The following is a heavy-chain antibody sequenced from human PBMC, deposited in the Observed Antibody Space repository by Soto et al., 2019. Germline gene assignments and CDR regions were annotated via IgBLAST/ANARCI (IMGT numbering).Heavy chain of an antibody. D-gene: IGHD2-21*01. V-gene: IGHV3-9*01. CDR3: AKDFDGGYSPRGFAP. CDR2: ISWNSGSI. Sequence: EVQLVESGGGLVQPGRSLRLSCAASGFTFDDYAMHWVRQAPGKGLEWVSGISWNSGSIGYADSVKGRFTISRDNAKNSLYLQMNSLRAEDTALYYCAKDFDGGYSPRGFAPWGQGTLVTVSS. CDR1: GFTFDDYA. J-gene: IGHJ5*02.